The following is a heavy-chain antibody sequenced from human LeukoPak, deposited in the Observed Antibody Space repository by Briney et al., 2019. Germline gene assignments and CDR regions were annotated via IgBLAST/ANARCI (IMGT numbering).Heavy chain of an antibody. V-gene: IGHV4-4*07. D-gene: IGHD3-10*01. CDR2: IYTSGST. Sequence: SETLSLTCTVSGGSISSCYWSWIRQPAGKGLEWIGRIYTSGSTNSNPSLKSRVTMSVDTSKNQFSLRLSSVTAADTAVYYCARAGSGGDHLLDYWGQGTLVTVSS. CDR3: ARAGSGGDHLLDY. J-gene: IGHJ4*02. CDR1: GGSISSCY.